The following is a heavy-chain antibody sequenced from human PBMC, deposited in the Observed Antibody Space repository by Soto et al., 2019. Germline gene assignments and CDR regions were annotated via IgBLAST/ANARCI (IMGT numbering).Heavy chain of an antibody. Sequence: EVQLVDSGGGLVQPGGSLRLSCAASGFIFSSHRMSWVRQAPGKGLEWVANIKQDGSEKYYVDSVKGRLTISRDNAKNSLYLQMNSLRAEDTAVYYCARVVGAPNWFDPWGQGTLVTVSS. CDR2: IKQDGSEK. CDR3: ARVVGAPNWFDP. J-gene: IGHJ5*02. D-gene: IGHD1-26*01. CDR1: GFIFSSHR. V-gene: IGHV3-7*04.